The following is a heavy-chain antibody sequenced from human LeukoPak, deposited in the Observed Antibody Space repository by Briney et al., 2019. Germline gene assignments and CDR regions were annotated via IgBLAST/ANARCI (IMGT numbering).Heavy chain of an antibody. J-gene: IGHJ4*02. V-gene: IGHV1-69*01. CDR1: GGTFSSYA. CDR2: IIPIFGTA. D-gene: IGHD2-2*03. CDR3: ATGYCSSTNCRIDY. Sequence: SVKVSCKASGGTFSSYAISWVRQAPGQGLEWMGGIIPIFGTANYAQKFQGRVTITADESTSTAYMELSSLRSEDTAVYYCATGYCSSTNCRIDYWGQGTLVSVSS.